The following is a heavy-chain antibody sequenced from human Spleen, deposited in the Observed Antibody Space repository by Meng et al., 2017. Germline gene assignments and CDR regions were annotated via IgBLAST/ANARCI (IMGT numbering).Heavy chain of an antibody. CDR3: ARDRYYGSGSLDGMDV. Sequence: GESLKISCAASGFSFRIYAMTWVRQAPGKGLEWVSALSGSGDSTYYADSVKGRFTISRHNSKNTLYLQMNSLRAEDTAVYYCARDRYYGSGSLDGMDVWGQGTTVTVSS. CDR1: GFSFRIYA. D-gene: IGHD3-10*01. J-gene: IGHJ6*02. CDR2: LSGSGDST. V-gene: IGHV3-23*01.